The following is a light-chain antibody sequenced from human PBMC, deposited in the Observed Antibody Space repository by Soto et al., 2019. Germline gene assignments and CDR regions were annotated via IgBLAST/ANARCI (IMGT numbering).Light chain of an antibody. Sequence: IHWSHSPSFLSASVGYRVTITCRASQGIAGSLAWYQQKPGEAPKLLIYDVSNLETGVPSRFSGSGSGTEFSLTIRSLQPDDFATYYCQQYDYSRTFGQGTKVDIK. J-gene: IGKJ1*01. CDR1: QGIAGS. CDR3: QQYDYSRT. CDR2: DVS. V-gene: IGKV1D-13*01.